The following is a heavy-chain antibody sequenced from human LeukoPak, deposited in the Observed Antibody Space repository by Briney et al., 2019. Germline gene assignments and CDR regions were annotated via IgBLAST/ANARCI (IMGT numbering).Heavy chain of an antibody. D-gene: IGHD2-21*02. CDR1: GFTFSSYG. CDR3: AKDVEHIVVVTAIPAFDI. Sequence: PGGSLRLSCAASGFTFSSYGMHWVRQAPGKGLEWVAFIRYDGSNKYYADSVKGRFTISRDNSKNTLYLQMNSLRAEDTAVYYCAKDVEHIVVVTAIPAFDIWGQGTMVTVSS. J-gene: IGHJ3*02. CDR2: IRYDGSNK. V-gene: IGHV3-30*02.